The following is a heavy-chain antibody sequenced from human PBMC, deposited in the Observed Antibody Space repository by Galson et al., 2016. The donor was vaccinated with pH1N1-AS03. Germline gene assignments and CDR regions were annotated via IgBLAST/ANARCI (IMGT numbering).Heavy chain of an antibody. J-gene: IGHJ5*01. Sequence: SETLSLTCTVSGASINSGFDCWGWIRQPPGKGLEWIASIYDSVSTYYHPSLKSRVTISLDPSKNQFSLTLNSVTAADTAVYYCARSRYNFWSGSDSWGQGTLVTVSS. CDR1: GASINSGFDC. CDR3: ARSRYNFWSGSDS. V-gene: IGHV4-39*07. CDR2: IYDSVST. D-gene: IGHD3-3*01.